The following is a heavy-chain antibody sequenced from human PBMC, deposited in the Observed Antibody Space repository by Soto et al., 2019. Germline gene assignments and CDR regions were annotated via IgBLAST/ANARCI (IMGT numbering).Heavy chain of an antibody. Sequence: GASVKVSCKASGYAFTSYGISWVRQAPGQGLEWMGWISAHNGNKKYAQKVQGRVTMTTDTSTSTAYMELRSLRSDDTAVYYCAREPNYFDYWGQGTLVTVSS. V-gene: IGHV1-18*01. CDR1: GYAFTSYG. CDR3: AREPNYFDY. J-gene: IGHJ4*02. CDR2: ISAHNGNK.